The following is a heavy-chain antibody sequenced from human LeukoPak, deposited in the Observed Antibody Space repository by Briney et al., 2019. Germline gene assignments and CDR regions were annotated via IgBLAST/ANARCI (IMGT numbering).Heavy chain of an antibody. J-gene: IGHJ3*02. CDR3: ARGGGILTGTPLDDAFDI. Sequence: AASVKVSCKASGYTLTSYDVNWVRQATGQGLEWMGGIIPIFGTANYAQKFQGRVTITTDESTSTAYMELSSLRSEDTAVYYCARGGGILTGTPLDDAFDIWGQGTMVTVSS. V-gene: IGHV1-69*05. CDR2: IIPIFGTA. D-gene: IGHD1-7*01. CDR1: GYTLTSYD.